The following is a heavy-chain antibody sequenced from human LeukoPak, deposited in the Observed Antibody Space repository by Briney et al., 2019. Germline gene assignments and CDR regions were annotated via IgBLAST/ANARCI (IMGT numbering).Heavy chain of an antibody. V-gene: IGHV3-23*01. J-gene: IGHJ4*02. CDR1: GFSLSTYA. Sequence: PGGSLRLSCEASGFSLSTYAMSWVRQAPGKGLEWVSGIVGGGGSTYYADSVKGRFTISRDNSKNMLYLQMNSLRAEDTAVYYCAKDLGRDYRGQGTLVTVSS. D-gene: IGHD3-16*01. CDR3: AKDLGRDY. CDR2: IVGGGGST.